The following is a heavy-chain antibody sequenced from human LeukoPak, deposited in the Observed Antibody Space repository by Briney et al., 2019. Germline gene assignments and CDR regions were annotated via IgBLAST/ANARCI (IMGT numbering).Heavy chain of an antibody. CDR2: IFHSGST. J-gene: IGHJ1*01. CDR1: GGSISSGTYY. V-gene: IGHV4-30-2*01. Sequence: SQTLSLTCTVSGGSISSGTYYWTWIRQPPGKGLEWIGYIFHSGSTYYNPSLKSRVTISLDRSKNQFSLRLSSVTAADTAVYYCARDPLWSGGPVVVRGYFQHWGQGTLVTVSS. D-gene: IGHD2-15*01. CDR3: ARDPLWSGGPVVVRGYFQH.